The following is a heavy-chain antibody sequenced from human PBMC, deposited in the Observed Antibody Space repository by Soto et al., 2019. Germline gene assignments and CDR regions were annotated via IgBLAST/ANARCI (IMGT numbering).Heavy chain of an antibody. CDR3: ARDVVAVARFRWFDP. CDR2: INAGNGNT. D-gene: IGHD6-19*01. Sequence: QVQLVQSGAEVKKPGVSVKVSCKASGYTFTSYAMHWVRQAPGQRLEWMGWINAGNGNTKYSQKFQGRVTITRDTSASTAYMELSSLRSEDTAVYYCARDVVAVARFRWFDPWGQGTLVTVSS. V-gene: IGHV1-3*01. CDR1: GYTFTSYA. J-gene: IGHJ5*02.